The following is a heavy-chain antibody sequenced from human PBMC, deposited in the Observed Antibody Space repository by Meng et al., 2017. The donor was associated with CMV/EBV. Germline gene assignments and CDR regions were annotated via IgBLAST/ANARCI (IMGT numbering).Heavy chain of an antibody. D-gene: IGHD7-27*01. CDR2: ISSNGGST. J-gene: IGHJ4*02. CDR1: GFTFSSYD. CDR3: ASITNWGSGY. V-gene: IGHV3-64*02. Sequence: GESLKISCAASGFTFSSYDMHWVRQATGKGLEYVSAISSNGGSTYYADSVKGRFTISRDNSKNTLYLQMGSLRAEDMAVYYCASITNWGSGYWGQGTLVTVSS.